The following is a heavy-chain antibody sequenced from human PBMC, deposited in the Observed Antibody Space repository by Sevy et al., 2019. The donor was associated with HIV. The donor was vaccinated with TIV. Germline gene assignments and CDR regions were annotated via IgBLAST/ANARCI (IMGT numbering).Heavy chain of an antibody. J-gene: IGHJ4*02. D-gene: IGHD3-22*01. Sequence: GESLKISCAASGFTFYKYAMSWVRQAPGKGLEGVSSIGGSGTITYYADSVKGRFTMSRDNSKNTLYLQMNSLRAEDTAVYYCAKEDYYDSSGSPIDQWGQGTLVTVSS. CDR2: IGGSGTIT. CDR3: AKEDYYDSSGSPIDQ. V-gene: IGHV3-23*01. CDR1: GFTFYKYA.